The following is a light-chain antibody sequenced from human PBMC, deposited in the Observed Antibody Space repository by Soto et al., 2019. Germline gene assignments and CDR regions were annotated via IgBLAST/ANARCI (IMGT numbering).Light chain of an antibody. CDR1: SGHSSYT. CDR2: VNIDGTH. Sequence: QSVLTQSPSASASLGASVKLTCTLSSGHSSYTIAWHQQQPERGPRYLMKVNIDGTHSRGDGIPDRFSGSSSGAERYLIISSLESEDEADYYCQNWGTGIQVVFGGGTKLTVL. V-gene: IGLV4-69*01. J-gene: IGLJ2*01. CDR3: QNWGTGIQVV.